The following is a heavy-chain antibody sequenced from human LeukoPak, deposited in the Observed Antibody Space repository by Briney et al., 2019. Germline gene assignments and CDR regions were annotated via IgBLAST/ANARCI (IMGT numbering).Heavy chain of an antibody. CDR2: ISGSGGST. D-gene: IGHD6-19*01. CDR1: GFTFSSYA. CDR3: AKFKFGSSGWCDY. V-gene: IGHV3-23*01. Sequence: PGGSLRLSCAASGFTFSSYAMSWVRQAPGKGLEWVSAISGSGGSTYYADSVKGRFTISRDNSKSTLYLQMNSLRAEDTAVYYCAKFKFGSSGWCDYWGQGTLVTVSS. J-gene: IGHJ4*02.